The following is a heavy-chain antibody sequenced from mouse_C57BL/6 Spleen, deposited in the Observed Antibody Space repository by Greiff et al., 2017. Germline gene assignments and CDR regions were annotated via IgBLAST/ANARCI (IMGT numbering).Heavy chain of an antibody. CDR2: IDPEDGDT. Sequence: EVQLQQSGAELVRPGASVKLSCTASGFNIKDYYMHWVKQRPEQGLEWIGRIDPEDGDTEYAPKFQGKATMTADTASNTAYLQLSSLTSEDTAVPYCTPELGETYYFGYWGQGTTLTVAS. V-gene: IGHV14-1*01. D-gene: IGHD1-3*01. CDR1: GFNIKDYY. CDR3: TPELGETYYFGY. J-gene: IGHJ2*01.